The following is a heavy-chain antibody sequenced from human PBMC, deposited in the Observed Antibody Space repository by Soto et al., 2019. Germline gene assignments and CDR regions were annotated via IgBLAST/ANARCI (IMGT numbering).Heavy chain of an antibody. CDR2: FDPGDGET. J-gene: IGHJ3*02. CDR3: ATRISSWRPMITFDI. Sequence: ASVKVSCKVSGYTLTELSMHWVRQAPGKGLEWMGGFDPGDGETIYAQKFQGRVTMTEDTSTDTAYMELSSLRSEDTAVYYCATRISSWRPMITFDIWGQGTMVTVSS. CDR1: GYTLTELS. V-gene: IGHV1-24*01. D-gene: IGHD6-13*01.